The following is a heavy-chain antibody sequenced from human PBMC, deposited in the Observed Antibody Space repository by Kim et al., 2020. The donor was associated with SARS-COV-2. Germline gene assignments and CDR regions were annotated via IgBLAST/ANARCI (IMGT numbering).Heavy chain of an antibody. CDR3: ARALGWTFDY. J-gene: IGHJ4*02. CDR2: TYYRSKWYS. D-gene: IGHD6-19*01. V-gene: IGHV6-1*01. Sequence: SQTLSLTCAISGDSVSSNSAAWHWIRQSPSRGLEWLGRTYYRSKWYSDYAVSVKSRVIINPDTSKNQFSLHLNSVTPEDTAVYYCARALGWTFDYWGQGTLVTVSS. CDR1: GDSVSSNSAA.